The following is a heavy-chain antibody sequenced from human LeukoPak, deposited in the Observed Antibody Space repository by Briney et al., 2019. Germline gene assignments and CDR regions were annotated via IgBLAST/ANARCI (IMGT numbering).Heavy chain of an antibody. V-gene: IGHV3-33*01. J-gene: IGHJ4*02. CDR3: AREYSGNSFDY. Sequence: PGGSLRLSCDASGFTFKNYGMHWVRQAPGKGLEWVTVIWYDGDKKDYSDSVRGRFTISRDNSKNTVSLQMNNLTAEDTALYFCAREYSGNSFDYWGRGTLVTVSS. D-gene: IGHD1-26*01. CDR1: GFTFKNYG. CDR2: IWYDGDKK.